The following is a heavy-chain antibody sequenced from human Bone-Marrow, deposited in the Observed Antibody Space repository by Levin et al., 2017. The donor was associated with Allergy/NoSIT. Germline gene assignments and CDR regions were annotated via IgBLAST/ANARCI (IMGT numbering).Heavy chain of an antibody. D-gene: IGHD1-1*01. V-gene: IGHV3-15*01. CDR2: IKTETDGGTR. CDR1: GFTFSIYS. Sequence: GESLKISCTVSGFTFSIYSINWVRQAPGKGLEWVGRIKTETDGGTRDYAAPLKGRFIITRDDSKNTMYLQMNSLKTEDTGVYYCTREYTWNGDDAFDIWGQGTLVSVSS. CDR3: TREYTWNGDDAFDI. J-gene: IGHJ3*02.